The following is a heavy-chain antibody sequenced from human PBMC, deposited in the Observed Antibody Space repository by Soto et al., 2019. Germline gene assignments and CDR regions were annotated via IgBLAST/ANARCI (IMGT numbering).Heavy chain of an antibody. D-gene: IGHD3-16*01. CDR1: GFTFSSYG. J-gene: IGHJ4*02. CDR2: IWHDGGNK. V-gene: IGHV3-33*01. Sequence: GGSLRLSCAASGFTFSSYGMHWVRQAPGKGLEWVAFIWHDGGNKFYAESVKGRFTISRDNSKNALYLQMTSLSAEDTAMYYCARDGDVNTGFGKDYWGQGTLVTVSS. CDR3: ARDGDVNTGFGKDY.